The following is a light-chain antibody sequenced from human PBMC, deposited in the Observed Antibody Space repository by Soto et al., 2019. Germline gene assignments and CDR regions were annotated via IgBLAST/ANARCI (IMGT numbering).Light chain of an antibody. CDR1: QNVYNN. CDR2: DAS. Sequence: EIVMTQSPATLSVSPGEGATLSCKASQNVYNNLAWYQQRPGQPPRLLIYDASTRATGISARFSGSGYGTEFTLTISSLQSEDFALYFCKKCINWPRTFGGGTKVEIK. CDR3: KKCINWPRT. J-gene: IGKJ4*01. V-gene: IGKV3-15*01.